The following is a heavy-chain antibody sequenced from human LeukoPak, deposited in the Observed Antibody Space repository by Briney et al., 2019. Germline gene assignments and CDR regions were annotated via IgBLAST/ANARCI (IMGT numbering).Heavy chain of an antibody. J-gene: IGHJ6*03. V-gene: IGHV4-61*02. CDR2: IYTSGST. CDR1: GGSISSGSYY. D-gene: IGHD3-22*01. Sequence: PSETLSLTCTVSGGSISSGSYYWSWIRQPAGKGLEWIGRIYTSGSTNYNPSLKSRVTISVDTSKNQFSLKLSSVTAADTAVYYCARDSYYYDSSGYMDVWGKGTTVTISS. CDR3: ARDSYYYDSSGYMDV.